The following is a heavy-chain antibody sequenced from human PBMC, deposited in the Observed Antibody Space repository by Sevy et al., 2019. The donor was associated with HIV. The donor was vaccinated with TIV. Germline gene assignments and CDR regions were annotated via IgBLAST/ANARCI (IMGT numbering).Heavy chain of an antibody. J-gene: IGHJ4*01. CDR1: GKNLNDLP. D-gene: IGHD3-22*01. V-gene: IGHV1-24*01. CDR2: FDPEDGER. Sequence: ASVKVSCKVSGKNLNDLPMHWVRQAPGKGLEWMGRFDPEDGERIYAQKFQGRVTMTEDTSRDTAYMELNSLRSEDTAMYYCATTREYYEDNSGYLDYWGQESWSPSPQ. CDR3: ATTREYYEDNSGYLDY.